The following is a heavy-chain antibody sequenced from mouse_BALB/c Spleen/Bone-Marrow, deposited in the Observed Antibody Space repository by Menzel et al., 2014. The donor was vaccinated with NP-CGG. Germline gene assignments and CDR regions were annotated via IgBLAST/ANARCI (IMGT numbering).Heavy chain of an antibody. Sequence: VQLQQSGAELVKPGASVKLSCTASGFNIKDTYMHWVKQRPEQGLEWIGRIDPANGNTKYDPKFQGKATITADTSSNTAYLQLSSLTSEDTAVYYCARQLGLGAMDHWGQGTSVTVSS. V-gene: IGHV14-3*02. J-gene: IGHJ4*01. CDR3: ARQLGLGAMDH. CDR1: GFNIKDTY. D-gene: IGHD3-1*01. CDR2: IDPANGNT.